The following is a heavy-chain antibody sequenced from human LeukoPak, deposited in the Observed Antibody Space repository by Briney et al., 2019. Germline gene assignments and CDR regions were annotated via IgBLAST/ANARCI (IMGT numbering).Heavy chain of an antibody. J-gene: IGHJ5*02. V-gene: IGHV4-59*01. Sequence: PSETLSLTCTVSGGSISSYYWSWIRQPPGKGLEWIGYIYYSGSTNYNPSLKSRVTISVDTSKNQFSLKLSSVTAADTAVCYCARVKVWFDPWGQGTLVTVSS. CDR2: IYYSGST. CDR3: ARVKVWFDP. CDR1: GGSISSYY.